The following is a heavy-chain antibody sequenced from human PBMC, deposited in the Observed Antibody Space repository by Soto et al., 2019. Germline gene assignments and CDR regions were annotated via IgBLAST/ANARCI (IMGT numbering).Heavy chain of an antibody. J-gene: IGHJ6*03. CDR3: ARTLGCCSSTSCYGYMDV. CDR2: INHSGST. V-gene: IGHV4-34*01. Sequence: SETLSLTCAVSGGSFSGYYWSWIRQPPGKGLEWIGEINHSGSTNYNPSLKSRVTISVDTSKNQFSLKLSSVTAADTAVYYCARTLGCCSSTSCYGYMDVWGKGTTVTVSS. CDR1: GGSFSGYY. D-gene: IGHD2-2*01.